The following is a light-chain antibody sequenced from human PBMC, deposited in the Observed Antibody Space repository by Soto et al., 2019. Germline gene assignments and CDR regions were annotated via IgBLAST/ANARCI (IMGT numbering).Light chain of an antibody. CDR2: GAS. J-gene: IGKJ2*01. Sequence: EIVLTQSPGTLSVSPGERATLSCRASQSVSSNYLAWYQQKPGQAPRLLIYGASNRATGIPDRFSGSGSGTGFTLTISRLEPEDFAVYFCQQYGSSPPFTFGQGTKVEIK. CDR3: QQYGSSPPFT. CDR1: QSVSSNY. V-gene: IGKV3-20*01.